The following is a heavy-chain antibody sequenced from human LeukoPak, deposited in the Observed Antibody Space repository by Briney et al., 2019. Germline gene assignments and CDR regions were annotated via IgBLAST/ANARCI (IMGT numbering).Heavy chain of an antibody. CDR3: ALTERGRYTYYYAMDV. CDR2: VYSGDSKT. Sequence: GESLKISCKGSRHSFTNNWIGWVRQMPGKGLEWMGIVYSGDSKTKYSPSFQGQVTISADKSISTAFLQWSSLKASDTAIYYCALTERGRYTYYYAMDVWGQGTTATVSS. CDR1: RHSFTNNW. V-gene: IGHV5-51*01. J-gene: IGHJ6*02. D-gene: IGHD7-27*01.